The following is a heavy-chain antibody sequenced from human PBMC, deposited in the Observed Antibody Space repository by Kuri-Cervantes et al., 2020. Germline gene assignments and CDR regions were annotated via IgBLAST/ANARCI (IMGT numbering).Heavy chain of an antibody. CDR3: ARIRKYQPLYGMDV. D-gene: IGHD2-2*01. CDR2: IDWDDDK. CDR1: GFSLSTSGVG. J-gene: IGHJ6*02. V-gene: IGHV2-70*11. Sequence: SGPTLVKPTQTLTLTCTFSGFSLSTSGVGVGWIRQPPGKALEWLARIDWDDDKYYSTSLKTRLTISKDTSKNQVVLTMTNMDPVDTATYYCARIRKYQPLYGMDVWGQGTTVTVSS.